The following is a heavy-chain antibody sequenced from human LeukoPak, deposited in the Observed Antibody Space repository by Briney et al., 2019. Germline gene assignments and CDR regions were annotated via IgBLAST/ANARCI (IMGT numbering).Heavy chain of an antibody. Sequence: GASLQISSYASGYSFTSHWICCVRRLPPKGLEWMGIIYPGDSDTRYSPSFQGQVTISADKSISTAYLQWSSLKASDTAMYYCARLRSSTWYIDYWGQGTLVTVSS. CDR2: IYPGDSDT. CDR1: GYSFTSHW. CDR3: ARLRSSTWYIDY. V-gene: IGHV5-51*01. J-gene: IGHJ4*02. D-gene: IGHD2-2*01.